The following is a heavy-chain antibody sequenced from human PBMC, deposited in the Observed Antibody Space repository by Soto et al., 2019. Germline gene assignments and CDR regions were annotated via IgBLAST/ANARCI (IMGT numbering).Heavy chain of an antibody. D-gene: IGHD2-15*01. CDR1: GFTFSSYG. CDR3: AKDWTDNIVVVVAATH. J-gene: IGHJ4*02. CDR2: ISYDGSNK. Sequence: GGSLRLSCAASGFTFSSYGMHWVRQAPGKGLEWVAVISYDGSNKYYADSVKGRFTISRDNSKNTLYLQMNSLRAEDTAVYYCAKDWTDNIVVVVAATHWGQGTLVTVSS. V-gene: IGHV3-30*18.